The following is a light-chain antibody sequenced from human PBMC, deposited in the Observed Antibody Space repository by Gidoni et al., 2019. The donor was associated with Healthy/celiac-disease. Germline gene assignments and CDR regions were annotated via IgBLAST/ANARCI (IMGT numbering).Light chain of an antibody. V-gene: IGKV3-11*01. Sequence: EIVLPQSPATLSLSPGDRATLSCRDSQSVSSYLAWYQQKPGQAPRLLIYDASNRATGIPARFSGSGSGTDFTLTISSLEPEDVAVYYCQQRSNWPITFGQGTRLEIK. CDR1: QSVSSY. CDR2: DAS. CDR3: QQRSNWPIT. J-gene: IGKJ5*01.